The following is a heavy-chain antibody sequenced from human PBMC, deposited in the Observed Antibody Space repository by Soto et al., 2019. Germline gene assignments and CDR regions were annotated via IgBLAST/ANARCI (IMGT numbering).Heavy chain of an antibody. CDR1: GGSMTSGDQY. CDR2: INHRGSL. Sequence: SETLSLTCTVTGGSMTSGDQYWTWSRHRPGQGLEWFGYINHRGSLYYNPSLKSRVSMSVDTSKNQFSLNLSSVTAADTAVYYCARELPQRQGRNMDVWGQGTTVTVSS. D-gene: IGHD1-1*01. J-gene: IGHJ6*02. V-gene: IGHV4-31*03. CDR3: ARELPQRQGRNMDV.